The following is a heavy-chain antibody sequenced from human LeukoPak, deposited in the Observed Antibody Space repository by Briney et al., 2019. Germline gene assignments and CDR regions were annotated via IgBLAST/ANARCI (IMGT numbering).Heavy chain of an antibody. V-gene: IGHV1-69*13. D-gene: IGHD3-10*01. J-gene: IGHJ4*02. CDR3: ARGALWFGEFRV. CDR1: GGTFSGYA. Sequence: SVKVSCKASGGTFSGYAISWVRQAPGQGLEWMGGIIPIFGTANYAQKFQGRVTITADESTSTAYMELSSLRSEDTAVYYCARGALWFGEFRVWGQGTLVTVSS. CDR2: IIPIFGTA.